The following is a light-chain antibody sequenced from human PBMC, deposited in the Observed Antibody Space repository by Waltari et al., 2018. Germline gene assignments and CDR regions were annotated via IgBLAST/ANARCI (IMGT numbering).Light chain of an antibody. CDR1: SGQADYV. CDR3: QTWATGIVV. J-gene: IGLJ3*02. CDR2: VYSNGVG. Sequence: VVTQSPSASASLGASVKLTCTLSSGQADYVIAWHQQQPQKSPKYLMKVYSNGVGRKGDGIPDRFSGSSSGAERYLVISGLQSDDEADYYCQTWATGIVVFGGGTKLTVL. V-gene: IGLV4-69*01.